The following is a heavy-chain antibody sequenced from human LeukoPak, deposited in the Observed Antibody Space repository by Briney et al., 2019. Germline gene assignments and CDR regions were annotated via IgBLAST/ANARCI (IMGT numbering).Heavy chain of an antibody. Sequence: SETLSLTCTASARSISGYYWSWIRQPAGRGLEWIGYIYYSGTTNYNPSLKSRLTISVDTSKNQFSLKLTSVTAADTALYYCARYDFWSGSFDYWGQGTLVTVSS. CDR2: IYYSGTT. CDR1: ARSISGYY. D-gene: IGHD3-3*01. V-gene: IGHV4-59*01. J-gene: IGHJ4*02. CDR3: ARYDFWSGSFDY.